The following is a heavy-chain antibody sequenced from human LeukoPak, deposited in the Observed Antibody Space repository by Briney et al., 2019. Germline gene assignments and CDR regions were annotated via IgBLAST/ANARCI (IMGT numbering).Heavy chain of an antibody. CDR2: IYTSGST. Sequence: SETLSLXCTVSGGSISSGSYYWSWIRQPAGKGLEWVGRIYTSGSTNYNPSLKSRVTISVDTSKNQFSLKLSSVTAADTAVSYCARDGTRRYMDVWGKGTTVTVSS. CDR3: ARDGTRRYMDV. V-gene: IGHV4-61*02. J-gene: IGHJ6*03. CDR1: GGSISSGSYY. D-gene: IGHD1-14*01.